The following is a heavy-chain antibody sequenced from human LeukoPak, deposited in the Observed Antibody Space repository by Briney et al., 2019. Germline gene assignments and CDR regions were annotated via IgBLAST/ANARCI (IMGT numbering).Heavy chain of an antibody. CDR3: AKRAPTTRYFDWLNAFDI. Sequence: PGGSLRLSCAASGFTFSSYAMSWVRQAPGKGLEWVSAISGSGGSTYYADSVKGRFTISRDNSKNTLYLQMNSLRAEDTVVYYCAKRAPTTRYFDWLNAFDIWGRGTMVTVSS. CDR2: ISGSGGST. D-gene: IGHD3-9*01. CDR1: GFTFSSYA. J-gene: IGHJ3*02. V-gene: IGHV3-23*01.